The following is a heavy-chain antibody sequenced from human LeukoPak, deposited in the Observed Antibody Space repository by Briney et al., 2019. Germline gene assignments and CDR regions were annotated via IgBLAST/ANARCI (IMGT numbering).Heavy chain of an antibody. V-gene: IGHV3-73*01. J-gene: IGHJ4*02. Sequence: GGSLRLSCAASGFTFSGSAMHWVRQASGKGLEWVGRIRSKANSYATAYAASVKGRFTISRDDSKNTAYLQMNSLRAEDTAVYYCAKDIYRSQLWLAAYYFDYWGQGTLVTVSS. D-gene: IGHD5-18*01. CDR2: IRSKANSYAT. CDR3: AKDIYRSQLWLAAYYFDY. CDR1: GFTFSGSA.